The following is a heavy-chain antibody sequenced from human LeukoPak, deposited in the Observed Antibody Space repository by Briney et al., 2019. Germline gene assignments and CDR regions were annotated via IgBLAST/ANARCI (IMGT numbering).Heavy chain of an antibody. Sequence: GGSLRLSCAASGFIVSGNYMSWVHQAPGKGLEWVSVIYAVGTTYYADSVKGRFTISRDNSRNALYLQMNSLRVDDTAVYYCTRGPEWSRPVGDACDIWGQGTMVTVSS. CDR3: TRGPEWSRPVGDACDI. J-gene: IGHJ3*02. D-gene: IGHD3-3*01. CDR2: IYAVGTT. CDR1: GFIVSGNY. V-gene: IGHV3-53*01.